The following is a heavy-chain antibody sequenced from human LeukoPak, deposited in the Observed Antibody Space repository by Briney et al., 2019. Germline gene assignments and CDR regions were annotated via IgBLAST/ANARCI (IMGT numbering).Heavy chain of an antibody. D-gene: IGHD6-19*01. V-gene: IGHV1-18*04. Sequence: ASVKVSCKASGYTFTGYYMHWVRQAPGQGLEWMGWTSAYNGNTNYAQKLQGRVTMTTDTSTSTAYMELRSLRSDDTAVYYCARACFYSSGWYHFDYWGQGTLVTVSS. CDR1: GYTFTGYY. CDR2: TSAYNGNT. J-gene: IGHJ4*02. CDR3: ARACFYSSGWYHFDY.